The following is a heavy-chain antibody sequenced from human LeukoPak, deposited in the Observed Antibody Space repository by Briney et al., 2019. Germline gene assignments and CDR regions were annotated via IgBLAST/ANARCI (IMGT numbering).Heavy chain of an antibody. CDR2: IYYTGNT. J-gene: IGHJ5*02. CDR3: ARVVGDSKHNWFDP. Sequence: SETLSLTCSVSGVSISSSNSYWGWIRQPPGKGLEWIGSIYYTGNTYYNASLKSRVTISIDTSKNQFSLKLTSVTAADTAVYYCARVVGDSKHNWFDPWGQGTLVTVSS. CDR1: GVSISSSNSY. D-gene: IGHD2-21*02. V-gene: IGHV4-39*01.